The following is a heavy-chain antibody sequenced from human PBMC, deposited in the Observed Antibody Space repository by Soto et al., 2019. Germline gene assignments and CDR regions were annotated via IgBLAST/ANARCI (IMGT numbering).Heavy chain of an antibody. D-gene: IGHD3-9*01. V-gene: IGHV3-7*05. Sequence: EVQLVESGGGLVQPGGSLRLSCAASGFTFSSYWMSWVRQASGKGLEWVANIKQDGSEKYYVDSVKGRFTISRDNAKNSLYLQMHSLRAEDTAVYYCARDLYDILTGPSYYVDYWGQGTLVTVSS. CDR2: IKQDGSEK. J-gene: IGHJ4*02. CDR3: ARDLYDILTGPSYYVDY. CDR1: GFTFSSYW.